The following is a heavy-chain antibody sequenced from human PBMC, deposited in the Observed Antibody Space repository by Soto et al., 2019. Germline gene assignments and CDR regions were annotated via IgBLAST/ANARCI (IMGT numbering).Heavy chain of an antibody. CDR3: ARGPRGYGIVVVVNWFDP. V-gene: IGHV4-34*01. Sequence: QVQLQQWGAGLLKPSETLSLTCAVYGGSFSGYYWSWIRQPPGKGLEWFGEINHSGSTNYNPSLKSRVTISVDTSKNQFSLKLSSVTAADTAVYYCARGPRGYGIVVVVNWFDPWGQGTLVTVSS. J-gene: IGHJ5*02. D-gene: IGHD3-22*01. CDR1: GGSFSGYY. CDR2: INHSGST.